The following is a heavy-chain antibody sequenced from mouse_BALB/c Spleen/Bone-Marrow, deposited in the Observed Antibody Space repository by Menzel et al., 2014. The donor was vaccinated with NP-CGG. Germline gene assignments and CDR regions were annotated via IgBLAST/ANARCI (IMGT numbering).Heavy chain of an antibody. CDR3: AGLGNYGWFAY. D-gene: IGHD2-1*01. CDR1: GFDFSRYW. J-gene: IGHJ3*01. Sequence: EVMLVESGGGLVQPGGSLKLSCAASGFDFSRYWMSWVRQAPGKGLEWIGDINPDSSTINYTPSLKDKFIISRDNAKNTLYLQMSKVRSEDTALYYCAGLGNYGWFAYWGQGTLVTVSA. CDR2: INPDSSTI. V-gene: IGHV4-1*02.